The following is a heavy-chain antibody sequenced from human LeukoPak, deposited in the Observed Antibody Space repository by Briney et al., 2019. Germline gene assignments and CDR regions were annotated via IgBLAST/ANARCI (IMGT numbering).Heavy chain of an antibody. CDR3: AAVSYLAFDI. Sequence: GGSLRLSCAASGFTFSSYSMNWVRQAPGKGLEWVSPISSSSSYIYYADSVKGRFTISRDNAKNSLYLQMNSLRAEDTAVYYCAAVSYLAFDIWGQGAMVTVSS. CDR1: GFTFSSYS. D-gene: IGHD2-21*01. V-gene: IGHV3-21*01. CDR2: ISSSSSYI. J-gene: IGHJ3*02.